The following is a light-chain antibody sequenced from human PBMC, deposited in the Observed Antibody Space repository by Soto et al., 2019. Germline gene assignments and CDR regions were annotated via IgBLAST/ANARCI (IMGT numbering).Light chain of an antibody. J-gene: IGKJ5*01. CDR1: QSISSY. CDR3: QQSYSTPPIT. CDR2: AAS. V-gene: IGKV1-39*01. Sequence: DIQMTQSPSSLSASVGDRVTITCRASQSISSYLNWYQQKPGKAPKLLIYAASSLQSGVPSRFTGGGSGADVTVGVTSLQPEDFATYYCQQSYSTPPITVGHGTSLEI.